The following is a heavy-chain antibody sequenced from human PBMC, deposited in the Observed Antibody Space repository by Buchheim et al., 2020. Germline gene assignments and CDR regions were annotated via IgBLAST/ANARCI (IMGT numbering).Heavy chain of an antibody. CDR2: ISYDGSNK. CDR3: AKGGIEWELPIDY. J-gene: IGHJ4*02. CDR1: GFTFSSYG. V-gene: IGHV3-30*18. Sequence: QVQLVESGGGVVQPGRSLRLSCAASGFTFSSYGMHWVRQAPGKGLEWVAVISYDGSNKYYADSVKGRFTISRDNSKNTLYLQMNSLRAEDTAVYYCAKGGIEWELPIDYWGQGTL. D-gene: IGHD1-26*01.